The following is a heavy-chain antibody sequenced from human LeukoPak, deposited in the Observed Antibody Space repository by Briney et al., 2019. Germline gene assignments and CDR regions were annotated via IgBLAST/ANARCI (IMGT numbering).Heavy chain of an antibody. V-gene: IGHV4-61*02. D-gene: IGHD1-26*01. Sequence: TLSLTCTVSGGSINSGTYYWTWIRQPAGKGLEWIGRFYRSGTANYNPSLETRVTISADTSKIQFSLKLSSVTAADTAVYYCARLALQEVGATQTYYLDYWGQGTLVTVSS. J-gene: IGHJ4*02. CDR3: ARLALQEVGATQTYYLDY. CDR1: GGSINSGTYY. CDR2: FYRSGTA.